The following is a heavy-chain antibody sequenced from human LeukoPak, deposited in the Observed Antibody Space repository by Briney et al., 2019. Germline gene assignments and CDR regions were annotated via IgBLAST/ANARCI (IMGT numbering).Heavy chain of an antibody. CDR2: IYTSGST. J-gene: IGHJ6*03. CDR3: EMTTVTTQRKRNHYYYYYMDV. CDR1: GGSISSGSYY. V-gene: IGHV4-61*02. D-gene: IGHD4-17*01. Sequence: SETLSLTCTVSGGSISSGSYYWSWIRQPAGKGLEWIGRIYTSGSTNYNPSLESRVTISVDTSKNQFSLKLSSVTAADTAVYYCEMTTVTTQRKRNHYYYYYMDVWGKGTTVTISS.